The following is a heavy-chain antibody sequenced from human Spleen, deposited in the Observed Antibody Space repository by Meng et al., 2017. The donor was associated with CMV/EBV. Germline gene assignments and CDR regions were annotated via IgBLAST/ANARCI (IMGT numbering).Heavy chain of an antibody. Sequence: GESLKISCAASGFTFIAYSMNWVRQAPGKGLEWLSSISSSSSYINYADSVKGRFTISRDNAKNTLYLQMNSLRAEDTAVYYCAREGIWYGWFDPWGQGTLVTVSS. J-gene: IGHJ5*02. D-gene: IGHD6-13*01. CDR2: ISSSSSYI. CDR3: AREGIWYGWFDP. V-gene: IGHV3-21*01. CDR1: GFTFIAYS.